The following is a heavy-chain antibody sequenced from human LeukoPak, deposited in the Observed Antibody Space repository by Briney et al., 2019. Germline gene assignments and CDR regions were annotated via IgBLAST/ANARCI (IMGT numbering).Heavy chain of an antibody. V-gene: IGHV1-18*01. CDR2: IRAYNGNT. Sequence: GASVKVSCKASGYTFTIYGISWVRQAPGQGLEWMGWIRAYNGNTNYAQKLQGRVTMTTDTSTSTAYMELRSLRSDDTAVYYCAREVVAASNDYWGQGTLVTVSS. J-gene: IGHJ4*02. CDR3: AREVVAASNDY. D-gene: IGHD2-15*01. CDR1: GYTFTIYG.